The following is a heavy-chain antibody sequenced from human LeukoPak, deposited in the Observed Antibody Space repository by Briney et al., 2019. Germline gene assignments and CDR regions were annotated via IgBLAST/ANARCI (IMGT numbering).Heavy chain of an antibody. V-gene: IGHV3-48*03. Sequence: GGSLRLSCAASGFTFSSYEMNWVRQAPGKGLEWVSYISSSGSTIYYADSVKGRFTISRDNAKNSLYLQMNSLRAEDTAVYYCARNEGNFRADYWGQGTLVTVSS. CDR1: GFTFSSYE. CDR2: ISSSGSTI. CDR3: ARNEGNFRADY. D-gene: IGHD1-7*01. J-gene: IGHJ4*02.